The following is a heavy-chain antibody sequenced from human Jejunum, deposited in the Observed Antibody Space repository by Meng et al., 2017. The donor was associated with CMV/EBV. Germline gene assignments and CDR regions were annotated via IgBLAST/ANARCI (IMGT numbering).Heavy chain of an antibody. CDR1: GACFSNYY. V-gene: IGHV4-59*01. Sequence: VSGACFSNYYWSWIRQPPGGGLEWIGFIFHSGSTTYNPSLESRITISVDTSKNQFSLKLSSVTAADTAIYYCARTDYYSYYGMDVWGQGTTVTVSS. CDR3: ARTDYYSYYGMDV. CDR2: IFHSGST. J-gene: IGHJ6*02.